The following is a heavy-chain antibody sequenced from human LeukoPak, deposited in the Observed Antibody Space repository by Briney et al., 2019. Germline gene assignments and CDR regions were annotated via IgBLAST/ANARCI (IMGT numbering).Heavy chain of an antibody. J-gene: IGHJ4*02. CDR1: GGSFSSYH. V-gene: IGHV4-4*07. CDR3: ARGGLYNYGYSYFDY. Sequence: SETLSLTCTVSGGSFSSYHWSWIRLPAGKGLEWIGRFHITESTNYNPSLKSRVTMSIDTSKNQSSLRLTSVTAADTAVYYCARGGLYNYGYSYFDYWGQGTLVTVFS. D-gene: IGHD5-18*01. CDR2: FHITEST.